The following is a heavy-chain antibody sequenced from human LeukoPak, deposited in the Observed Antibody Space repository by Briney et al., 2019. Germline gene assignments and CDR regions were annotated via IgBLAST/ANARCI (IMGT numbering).Heavy chain of an antibody. J-gene: IGHJ6*03. V-gene: IGHV1-69*05. CDR2: IIPIFGTA. CDR3: ASTSSDWLSYYYYYYMDV. D-gene: IGHD3-9*01. CDR1: GYTFTSYG. Sequence: SVKVSCKASGYTFTSYGISWVRQAPGQGLEWMGRIIPIFGTANYAQKFQGRVTITTDESTSTAYMELSSLRSEDTAVYYCASTSSDWLSYYYYYYMDVWGKGTTVTVSS.